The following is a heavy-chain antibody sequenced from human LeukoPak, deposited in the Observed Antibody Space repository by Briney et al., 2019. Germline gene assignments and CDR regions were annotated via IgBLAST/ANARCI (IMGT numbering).Heavy chain of an antibody. CDR1: GFTFSSYA. J-gene: IGHJ4*02. D-gene: IGHD3-10*01. V-gene: IGHV3-30-3*01. CDR3: ARGWTMVRGVLDY. Sequence: PGGSLRLSCAASGFTFSSYAMHWVRQAPGKGLEWVAVISYDGSNKYYADSVKGRFTISRDNSKNTLYLQMNSLRAEDTAVYYCARGWTMVRGVLDYWGQGTLVTVSS. CDR2: ISYDGSNK.